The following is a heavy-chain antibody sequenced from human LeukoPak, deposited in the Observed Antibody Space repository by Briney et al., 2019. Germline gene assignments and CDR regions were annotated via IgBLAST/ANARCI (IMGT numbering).Heavy chain of an antibody. CDR3: ARDWNYYDSSGYYQAAFDI. D-gene: IGHD3-22*01. CDR1: GYTFTSYG. Sequence: ASVKVSCKASGYTFTSYGISWVRQAPGQGLEWMGWISAYNGNTNYAQKLQGRVTMTTDTSTSTAYMELRSLGSDDTAVYYCARDWNYYDSSGYYQAAFDIWGQGTMVTVSS. V-gene: IGHV1-18*01. CDR2: ISAYNGNT. J-gene: IGHJ3*02.